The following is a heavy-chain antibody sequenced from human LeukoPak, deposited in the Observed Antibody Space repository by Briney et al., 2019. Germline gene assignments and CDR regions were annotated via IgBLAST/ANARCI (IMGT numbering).Heavy chain of an antibody. Sequence: GGSLRLSCAASGFTFSSNWMTWVRQAPGKGLEWVANIKQDGSEKYYVDSVKGRFTISRDDAKNSVYLQMNSLRVEDTAVYYCARLWQIDYWGQGTLVTASS. V-gene: IGHV3-7*01. D-gene: IGHD2-21*01. CDR2: IKQDGSEK. CDR1: GFTFSSNW. J-gene: IGHJ4*02. CDR3: ARLWQIDY.